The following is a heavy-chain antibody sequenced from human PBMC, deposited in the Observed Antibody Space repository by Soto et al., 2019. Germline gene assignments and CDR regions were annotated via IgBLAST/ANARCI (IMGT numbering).Heavy chain of an antibody. CDR1: VYTFTNYH. V-gene: IGHV1-46*01. CDR2: INPSDGGT. J-gene: IGHJ4*02. D-gene: IGHD5-12*01. CDR3: ARVAHQSLDY. Sequence: ASVKVSCKTSVYTFTNYHIHWVRQAPGQGLEWLGIINPSDGGTGYAQKFQGRVTMTRDTSTSTVYMDMSSLRSGDTAVYYCARVAHQSLDYWGLGTLVTVSS.